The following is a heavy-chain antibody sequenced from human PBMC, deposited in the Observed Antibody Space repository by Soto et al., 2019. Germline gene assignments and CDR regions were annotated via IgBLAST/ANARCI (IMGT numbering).Heavy chain of an antibody. V-gene: IGHV4-59*08. CDR1: GGSISSYY. CDR3: ARRNSARSNWFDP. D-gene: IGHD4-4*01. J-gene: IGHJ5*02. CDR2: IYYSGST. Sequence: SETLSLTCTVSGGSISSYYWSWIRQPPGKGLECIGHIYYSGSTNYNPSLKSRVTISVDTSKNQFSLKLSSVTAADTAVYYCARRNSARSNWFDPWGQGTLVTVSS.